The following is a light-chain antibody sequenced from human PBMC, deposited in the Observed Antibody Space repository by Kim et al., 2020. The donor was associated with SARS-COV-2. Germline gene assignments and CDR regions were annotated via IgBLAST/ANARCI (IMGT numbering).Light chain of an antibody. CDR1: RRVSTY. J-gene: IGKJ4*01. CDR2: DAS. Sequence: ASVGERVTISWWASRRVSTYLNWYQQSPGKVPKLLIHDASHLQGGVTSRFSGSGSGTDFTLTINNLQPEDSAVYYCQKANTLQPTFGGGTKVDIK. V-gene: IGKV1-12*01. CDR3: QKANTLQPT.